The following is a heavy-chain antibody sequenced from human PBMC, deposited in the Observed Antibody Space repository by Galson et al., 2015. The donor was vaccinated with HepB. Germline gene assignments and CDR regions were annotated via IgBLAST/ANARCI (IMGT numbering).Heavy chain of an antibody. CDR2: IYSGGST. CDR1: GFTVSSNY. Sequence: SLRLSCAASGFTVSSNYMSWVRQAPGKGLEWVSVIYSGGSTYYADSVKGRFTISRDNSKNTLYLQMNSLRAEDTAVYYCARGKTSPRYYDYVWGTAHPRGAFDIWGQGTMVTVSS. J-gene: IGHJ3*02. CDR3: ARGKTSPRYYDYVWGTAHPRGAFDI. V-gene: IGHV3-66*01. D-gene: IGHD3-16*01.